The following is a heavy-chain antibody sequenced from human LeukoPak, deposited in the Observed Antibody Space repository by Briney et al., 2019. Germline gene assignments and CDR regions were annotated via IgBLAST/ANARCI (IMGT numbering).Heavy chain of an antibody. CDR1: GFFARDSW. CDR2: INQEGREK. D-gene: IGHD1-14*01. J-gene: IGHJ2*01. V-gene: IGHV3-7*04. CDR3: ARAPNRYFFQQ. Sequence: GGSLSPSCAHAGFFARDSWMGSVRQAPGKGLEWVAYINQEGREKYYVDSVKGRFTISRDNAKNSVYLQMDSLRADDTAVYHCARAPNRYFFQQWGRGTLVTVS.